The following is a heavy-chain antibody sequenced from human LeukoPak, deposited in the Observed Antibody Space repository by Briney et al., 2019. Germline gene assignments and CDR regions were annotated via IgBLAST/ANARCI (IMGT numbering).Heavy chain of an antibody. J-gene: IGHJ6*04. CDR3: ARGATILDV. CDR1: GYSIKSGYY. V-gene: IGHV4-38-2*02. D-gene: IGHD5-12*01. CDR2: IYQSGNT. Sequence: SETLSLTCTVSGYSIKSGYYWGWIRQPPGKGLEWIGSIYQSGNTYANPSLKSRLTISVETSKNQFSLKLSSVTAADTAVYYCARGATILDVWGKGTTVTASS.